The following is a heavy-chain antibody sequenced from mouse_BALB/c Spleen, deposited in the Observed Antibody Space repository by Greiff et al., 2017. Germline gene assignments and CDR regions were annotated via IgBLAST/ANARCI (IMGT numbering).Heavy chain of an antibody. D-gene: IGHD3-1*01. Sequence: DVHLVESGGGLVKPGGSLKLSCAASGFTFSSYAMSWVRQTPEKRLEWVATISSGGSYTYYPDSVKGRFTISRDNAKNTLYLQMSSLRSEDTAMYYCVKTGGATYAMDYWGQGTSVTVSS. CDR1: GFTFSSYA. V-gene: IGHV5-9-3*01. CDR3: VKTGGATYAMDY. J-gene: IGHJ4*01. CDR2: ISSGGSYT.